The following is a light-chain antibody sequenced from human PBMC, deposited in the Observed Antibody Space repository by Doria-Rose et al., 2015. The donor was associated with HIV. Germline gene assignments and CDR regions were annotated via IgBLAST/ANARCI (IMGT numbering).Light chain of an antibody. Sequence: SSELSQEPAVSVALGQTVRITCQGDSLRSYYAGWYQQKPGQAPILVIYGKNNRPSGIPDRFSGSSSGNTASLTITGAQAEDEADYYCNSRDSSGNHWLFGGGTKPTVL. J-gene: IGLJ3*02. CDR3: NSRDSSGNHWL. V-gene: IGLV3-19*01. CDR2: GKN. CDR1: SLRSYY.